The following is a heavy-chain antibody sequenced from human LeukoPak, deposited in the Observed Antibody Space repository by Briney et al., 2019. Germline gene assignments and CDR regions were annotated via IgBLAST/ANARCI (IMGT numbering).Heavy chain of an antibody. Sequence: PSETLSLTCAVYGGSFSGYYWSWIRQPPGKGLEWIGEINHSGSTNYNPSLKSRVTISVDTSKNQFSLKLSSVTAADTAVYYCARGSPSGLTGASPFDYWGQGTLVTVSS. J-gene: IGHJ4*02. CDR1: GGSFSGYY. V-gene: IGHV4-34*01. CDR2: INHSGST. D-gene: IGHD3-9*01. CDR3: ARGSPSGLTGASPFDY.